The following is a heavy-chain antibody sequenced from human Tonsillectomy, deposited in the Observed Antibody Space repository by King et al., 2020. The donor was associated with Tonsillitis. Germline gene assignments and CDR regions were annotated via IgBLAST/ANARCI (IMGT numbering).Heavy chain of an antibody. CDR3: AEAFGSGCYANYMDV. CDR1: GFTLTSHA. D-gene: IGHD3-10*01. Sequence: QVQLVESGGGVVQPGRSLRLSCTASGFTLTSHAMHWVRQPPGKGPEWVAIISYNGSNKYNTASVKGRFTISRDNSKKTLYLQMTSLRPDDTAVYYSAEAFGSGCYANYMDVWGKGTPVTVSS. V-gene: IGHV3-30-3*02. J-gene: IGHJ6*03. CDR2: ISYNGSNK.